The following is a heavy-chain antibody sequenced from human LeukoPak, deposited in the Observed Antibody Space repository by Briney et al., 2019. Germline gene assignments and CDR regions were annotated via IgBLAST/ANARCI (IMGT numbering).Heavy chain of an antibody. V-gene: IGHV5-51*02. CDR2: IQLGDSEN. CDR1: GNRFSSFW. Sequence: GESLKIPLESFGNRFSSFWDAWVRQTPGKVLECMGIIQLGDSENRYSPTSQGRVTFSADKSSATALLQWTSLRASDTAMYYCARHAYNDFLSRPHDAFDIWGQGTMVTVSS. D-gene: IGHD3-3*01. J-gene: IGHJ3*02. CDR3: ARHAYNDFLSRPHDAFDI.